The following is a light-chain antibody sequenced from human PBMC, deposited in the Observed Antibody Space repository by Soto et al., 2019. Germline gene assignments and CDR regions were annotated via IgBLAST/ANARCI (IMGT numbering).Light chain of an antibody. V-gene: IGLV2-14*03. J-gene: IGLJ2*01. CDR3: SAFTTSSTVL. CDR1: SSDVGGYNY. Sequence: QSALTQPASVSGSPGQSITISCTGTSSDVGGYNYVSWYQQHPGKAPKLMIFDVSSRPSGVSNRFSGSKSGNTASLTISGLQTEDEADYYCSAFTTSSTVLFGGGTKRPS. CDR2: DVS.